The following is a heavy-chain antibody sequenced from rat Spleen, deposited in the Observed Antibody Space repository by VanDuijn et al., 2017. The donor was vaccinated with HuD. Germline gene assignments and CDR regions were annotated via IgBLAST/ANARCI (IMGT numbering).Heavy chain of an antibody. CDR1: GFTFSDYN. J-gene: IGHJ1*01. D-gene: IGHD2-7*01. CDR2: ISYDGGST. V-gene: IGHV5-7*01. Sequence: EVQLVESGGGLVQPGRSLKLSCAASGFTFSDYNMAWVRQAPKKGLEWVATISYDGGSTYYRDSVKGRFTISRDNAKSTLYLQMDSLRSEDTATYFWASRGYLPDWYFDFWGPGTMVTVSS. CDR3: ASRGYLPDWYFDF.